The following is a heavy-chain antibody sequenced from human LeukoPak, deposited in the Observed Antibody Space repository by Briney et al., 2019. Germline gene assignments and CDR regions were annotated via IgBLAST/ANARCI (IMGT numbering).Heavy chain of an antibody. Sequence: GGSLKLSCAASGFTFSDSAMHWVRQASGKGLEWVGRIRSKASNYATAYAASVKGRFTISRDDSKNTAYLQMNSLKAEDTALYYCIRQSYGDRDWFFDLWGRGTLVTVSS. CDR2: IRSKASNYAT. J-gene: IGHJ2*01. CDR1: GFTFSDSA. CDR3: IRQSYGDRDWFFDL. D-gene: IGHD4-17*01. V-gene: IGHV3-73*01.